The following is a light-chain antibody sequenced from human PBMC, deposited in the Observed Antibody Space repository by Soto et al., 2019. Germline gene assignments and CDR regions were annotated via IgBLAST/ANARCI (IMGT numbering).Light chain of an antibody. CDR3: QHYNSYSEA. CDR2: KAS. Sequence: IQMTQGPSTLSASLGDGVTITCRASQNVNNWLAWYQQKPGKAPKLLIYKASTFKSGVPSRFSGSGSGTEFTLTISSLQPDDFATYYCQHYNSYSEACGQGTKVDI. V-gene: IGKV1-5*03. J-gene: IGKJ1*01. CDR1: QNVNNW.